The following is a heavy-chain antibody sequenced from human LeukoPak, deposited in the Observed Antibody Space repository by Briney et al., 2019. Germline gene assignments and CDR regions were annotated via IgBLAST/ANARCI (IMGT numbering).Heavy chain of an antibody. CDR2: IYYSGST. J-gene: IGHJ5*02. CDR3: ASLAVPAAIPWGINWFDP. D-gene: IGHD2-2*02. CDR1: GGSISSSSYY. Sequence: TSETLSLTCTVSGGSISSSSYYWGWIRQPPGKGLEWIGSIYYSGSTYYNPSLKSRVTISVDTSKNQFSLKLSSVTAADTAVYYCASLAVPAAIPWGINWFDPWGQGTLVTVSS. V-gene: IGHV4-39*01.